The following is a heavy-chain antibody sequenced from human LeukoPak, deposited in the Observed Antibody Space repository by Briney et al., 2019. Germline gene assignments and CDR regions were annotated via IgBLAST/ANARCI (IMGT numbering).Heavy chain of an antibody. D-gene: IGHD5-18*01. CDR2: ISYDGSNK. V-gene: IGHV3-30-3*01. Sequence: GGSLRLSCAASGFTFSSYAMHWVRQAPGKGLEWVAVISYDGSNKYYADSVKGRFTISRDNSKNTLYLQMNSLRAEDTAVYYCARDLQLWAGDAFDIWGQGTMVTVSS. J-gene: IGHJ3*02. CDR3: ARDLQLWAGDAFDI. CDR1: GFTFSSYA.